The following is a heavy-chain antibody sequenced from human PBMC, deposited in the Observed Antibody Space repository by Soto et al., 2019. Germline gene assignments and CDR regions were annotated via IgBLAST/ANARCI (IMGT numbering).Heavy chain of an antibody. CDR2: INAYTGNT. CDR3: AREPVSGTYFDY. V-gene: IGHV1-18*01. Sequence: QVQLVPSGAEVKKPGASVKVSCKASGYTFTSYGISWVRQAPGQGLEWMGWINAYTGNTNYAQKLQGRATMITDTSTRAAYTEPRSLRSGDTAGVYCAREPVSGTYFDYWGQGTVVTVSS. J-gene: IGHJ4*02. CDR1: GYTFTSYG. D-gene: IGHD6-19*01.